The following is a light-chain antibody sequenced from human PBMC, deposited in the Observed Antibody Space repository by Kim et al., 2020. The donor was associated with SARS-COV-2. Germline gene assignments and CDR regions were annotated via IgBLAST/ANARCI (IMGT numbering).Light chain of an antibody. J-gene: IGKJ1*01. V-gene: IGKV1-5*03. Sequence: DIQMTQSPSTLSASVGDRVTITCRASQSISSWLAWYQQKPGKAPKLLIYKASSLESGVPSRFSGSGSGTEFTLTISSLQPDDFATYYCQQYNNYSVTFVRRTKVDIK. CDR1: QSISSW. CDR3: QQYNNYSVT. CDR2: KAS.